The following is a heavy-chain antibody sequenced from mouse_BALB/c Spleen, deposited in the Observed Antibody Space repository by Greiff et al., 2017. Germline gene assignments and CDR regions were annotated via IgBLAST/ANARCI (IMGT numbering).Heavy chain of an antibody. CDR1: GFTFSSFG. CDR3: ARAGLLRPYYYAMDY. Sequence: EVKLVESGGGLVQPGGSRKLSCAASGFTFSSFGMHWVRQAPEKGLEWVAYISSGSSTIYYADTVKGRFTISRDNPKNTLFLQMTSLRSEDTAMYYCARAGLLRPYYYAMDYWGQGTSVTVSS. J-gene: IGHJ4*01. V-gene: IGHV5-17*02. CDR2: ISSGSSTI. D-gene: IGHD1-2*01.